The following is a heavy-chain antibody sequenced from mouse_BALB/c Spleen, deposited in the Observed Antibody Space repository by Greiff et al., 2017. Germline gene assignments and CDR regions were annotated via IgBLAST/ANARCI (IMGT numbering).Heavy chain of an antibody. CDR3: ASSLLRLRFYAMDY. CDR2: ISSGGGNT. V-gene: IGHV5-9*03. CDR1: GFTFSSYT. Sequence: EVKLMESGGGLVKPGGSLKLSCAASGFTFSSYTMSWVRQTPEKRLEWVATISSGGGNTYYPDSVKGRFTISRDNAKNNLYLQMSSLRSEDTALYYCASSLLRLRFYAMDYWGQGTSVTVSS. J-gene: IGHJ4*01. D-gene: IGHD1-2*01.